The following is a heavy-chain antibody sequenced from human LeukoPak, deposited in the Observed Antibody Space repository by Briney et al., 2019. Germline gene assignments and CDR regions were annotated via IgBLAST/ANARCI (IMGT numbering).Heavy chain of an antibody. D-gene: IGHD3-22*01. CDR3: ARDLYYYDSSGYYRGLDY. CDR2: IKHDGSEE. V-gene: IGHV3-7*01. Sequence: GGSLRLSCAASGFTFNTYRMSWVRQAPGKGLEWVANIKHDGSEENYVDSVKGRFTISRDNAKGSLSLQMNSLSGEDTAVYYCARDLYYYDSSGYYRGLDYWGPGTPVTVAS. CDR1: GFTFNTYR. J-gene: IGHJ4*02.